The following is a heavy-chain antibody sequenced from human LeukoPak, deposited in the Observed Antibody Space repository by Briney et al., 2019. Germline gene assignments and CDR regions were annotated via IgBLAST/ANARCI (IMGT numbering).Heavy chain of an antibody. V-gene: IGHV1-18*01. Sequence: GASVKISCKASGYTFDTYPMNWVRQAPGQGLEWMGWISAYNGNTNYAQKLQGRVTMTTDTSTSTAYMELRSLRSDDTAVYYCARVYIAVAGDNWFDPWGQGTLVTVSS. CDR3: ARVYIAVAGDNWFDP. J-gene: IGHJ5*02. CDR2: ISAYNGNT. CDR1: GYTFDTYP. D-gene: IGHD6-19*01.